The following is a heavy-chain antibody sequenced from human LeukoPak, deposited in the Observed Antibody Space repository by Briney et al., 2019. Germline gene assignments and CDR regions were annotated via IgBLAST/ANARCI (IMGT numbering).Heavy chain of an antibody. V-gene: IGHV4-30-2*01. Sequence: SETLSLTCTVSGGSISSGDYYWSWIRQPPGKGLEWIGYIYHSGSTYYNPSLKSRVTISVDRSKNQFSLKLSSVTAADTAVYCSARGLDRDAFDIWGQGTMVTVSS. D-gene: IGHD2-2*03. CDR3: ARGLDRDAFDI. CDR1: GGSISSGDYY. CDR2: IYHSGST. J-gene: IGHJ3*02.